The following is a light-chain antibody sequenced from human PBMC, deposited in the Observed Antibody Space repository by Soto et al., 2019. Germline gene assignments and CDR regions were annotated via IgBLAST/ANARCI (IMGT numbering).Light chain of an antibody. CDR2: NTS. V-gene: IGKV3-15*01. CDR3: QQYDGWPRT. J-gene: IGKJ1*01. Sequence: EIVMTQSPVTLSVFPGERATLSCRASQSVSIRLAWYQQKPGQAPRLLIYNTSTRATGVPARFSGSGSETDFTLTISSLQSEDFALYFCQQYDGWPRTFGQGTKVGIK. CDR1: QSVSIR.